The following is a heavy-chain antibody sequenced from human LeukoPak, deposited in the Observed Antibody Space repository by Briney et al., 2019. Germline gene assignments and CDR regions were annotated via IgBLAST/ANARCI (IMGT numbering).Heavy chain of an antibody. CDR3: ARPKHLNYYGSGSYWDWFDP. J-gene: IGHJ5*02. V-gene: IGHV1-18*01. Sequence: ASVKVSCKASGGTFSSYAISWVRQAPGQGLEWMGWISAYNGNTNYAQKLQGRVTMTTDTSTSTAYMELRSLRSDDTAVYYCARPKHLNYYGSGSYWDWFDPWGQGTLVTVSS. CDR1: GGTFSSYA. CDR2: ISAYNGNT. D-gene: IGHD3-10*01.